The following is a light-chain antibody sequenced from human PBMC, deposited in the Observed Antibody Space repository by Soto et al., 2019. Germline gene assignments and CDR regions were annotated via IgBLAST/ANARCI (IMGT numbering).Light chain of an antibody. CDR3: SSYTSSSTR. Sequence: QSVLTQPASVSESPGQSITISCTGTSSDISGYNYVSWYQQHPGKAPKLMIYDVSNRPSGVSNRFSGSKSGNTASLIISGLQAEDEADYYCSSYTSSSTRFGTGTKVTVL. CDR2: DVS. J-gene: IGLJ1*01. CDR1: SSDISGYNY. V-gene: IGLV2-14*01.